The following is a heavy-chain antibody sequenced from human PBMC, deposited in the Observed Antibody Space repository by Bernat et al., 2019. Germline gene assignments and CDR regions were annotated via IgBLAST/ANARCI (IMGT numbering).Heavy chain of an antibody. CDR1: GGSISSSSYY. V-gene: IGHV4-39*01. CDR3: ARPRASNYYYGMDV. J-gene: IGHJ6*02. CDR2: IYYSGST. Sequence: QLQLQESGPGLVKPSETLSLTCTVSGGSISSSSYYWDWIRQPPGKGLEWIGSIYYSGSTYYNPSLKSRVTISVDTSKNQFSLKLSSVTAADTAVYYCARPRASNYYYGMDVWGQGTTVTVSS.